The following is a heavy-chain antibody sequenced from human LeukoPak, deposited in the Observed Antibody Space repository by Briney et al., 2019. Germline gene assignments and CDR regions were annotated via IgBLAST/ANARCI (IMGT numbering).Heavy chain of an antibody. CDR2: ISAYNGNT. D-gene: IGHD3-22*01. CDR3: ARDSYYDSSGYYY. CDR1: GYTFTGYY. V-gene: IGHV1-18*04. Sequence: GASVKVSCKASGYTFTGYYMHWVRQAPGQGLEWMGWISAYNGNTNYAQKLQGRVTMTTDTSTSTAYMELRSLRSDDTAVYYCARDSYYDSSGYYYWGQGTLVTVSS. J-gene: IGHJ4*02.